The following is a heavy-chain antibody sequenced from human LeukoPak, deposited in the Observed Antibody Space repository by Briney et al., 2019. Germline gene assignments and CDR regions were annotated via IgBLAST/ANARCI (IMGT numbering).Heavy chain of an antibody. CDR3: ARLGYYGSGSYYNYGMDV. J-gene: IGHJ6*02. Sequence: SETLSLTCTVSGGSISSYYWSWIRQPPGKGLEWIGYIYYSGSTNYNPSLKSRVTISVDTSKNQFSLKLSSVTAADTAVYYCARLGYYGSGSYYNYGMDVWGQGTTVTVSS. CDR2: IYYSGST. V-gene: IGHV4-59*08. D-gene: IGHD3-10*01. CDR1: GGSISSYY.